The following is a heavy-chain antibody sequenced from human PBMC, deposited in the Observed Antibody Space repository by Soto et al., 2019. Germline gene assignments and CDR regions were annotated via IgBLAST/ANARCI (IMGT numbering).Heavy chain of an antibody. CDR1: GFTFSSYG. CDR2: IWYDGSNK. Sequence: QVQLVESGGGVVQPGRSLRLSCAASGFTFSSYGMHWVRQAPGKGLECVAVIWYDGSNKYYADSVKGRFTISRDNSKNTLYLQMNSLRAEDTAVYYCARDAYYSYYYYGMDVWGQGTTVTVSS. J-gene: IGHJ6*02. D-gene: IGHD1-26*01. CDR3: ARDAYYSYYYYGMDV. V-gene: IGHV3-33*01.